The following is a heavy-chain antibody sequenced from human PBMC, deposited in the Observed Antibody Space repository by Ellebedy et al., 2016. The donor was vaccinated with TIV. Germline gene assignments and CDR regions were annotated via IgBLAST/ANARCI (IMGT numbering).Heavy chain of an antibody. CDR2: IYYTGRT. CDR1: GDSVSSGSYF. V-gene: IGHV4-61*01. Sequence: MPSETLSLTCTVSGDSVSSGSYFWSWIRQPPGKGLEWIGCIYYTGRTNYNPSLKSRLTLSVDTSKNEFSLKLSSVTAADTAVYYCARDRINYYDLDVWGQGTTVTVSS. D-gene: IGHD2/OR15-2a*01. CDR3: ARDRINYYDLDV. J-gene: IGHJ6*02.